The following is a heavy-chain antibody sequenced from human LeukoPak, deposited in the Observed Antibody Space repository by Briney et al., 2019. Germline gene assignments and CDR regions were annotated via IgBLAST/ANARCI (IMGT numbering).Heavy chain of an antibody. D-gene: IGHD1-26*01. CDR1: GGTFSSYA. J-gene: IGHJ4*02. CDR3: ARDRVVGANEGFDY. CDR2: IIPIFGTA. Sequence: GASVKVSCKASGGTFSSYAISWVRQAPGQGLEWMGGIIPIFGTANYAQKFQGRVTITADESTSTAYMELSSLRSEDTAVYYCARDRVVGANEGFDYWGQGTLVTVSS. V-gene: IGHV1-69*13.